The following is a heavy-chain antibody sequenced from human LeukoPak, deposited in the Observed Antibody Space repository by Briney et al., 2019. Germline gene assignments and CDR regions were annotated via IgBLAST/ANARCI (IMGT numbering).Heavy chain of an antibody. V-gene: IGHV4-4*07. Sequence: SETLSLTCTVSGGSISSYYWSWIRQPAGKGLEWVGRIYTSGSTNFNPSLKSRVTMSVDTSKNQFSLELRPVTAADTAVYDCARGGSESYWVDCWGQGTLVTVSS. D-gene: IGHD1-26*01. J-gene: IGHJ4*02. CDR1: GGSISSYY. CDR3: ARGGSESYWVDC. CDR2: IYTSGST.